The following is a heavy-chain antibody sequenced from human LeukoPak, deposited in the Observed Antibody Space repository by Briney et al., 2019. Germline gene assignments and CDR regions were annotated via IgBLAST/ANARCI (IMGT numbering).Heavy chain of an antibody. Sequence: SGTLSLTCAVSNYSISNGYYWGWIRQPPGKGLEWIGSIYHSGNTYYNPSLKSRVTISLDTSKNQFSLKLSSVTAADTAVYYXXXXXXXXNRRIXAXGTGRWFDPXGQGTLVTASS. D-gene: IGHD6-13*01. CDR2: IYHSGNT. V-gene: IGHV4-38-2*01. CDR1: NYSISNGYY. J-gene: IGHJ5*02. CDR3: XXXXXXXNRRIXAXGTGRWFDP.